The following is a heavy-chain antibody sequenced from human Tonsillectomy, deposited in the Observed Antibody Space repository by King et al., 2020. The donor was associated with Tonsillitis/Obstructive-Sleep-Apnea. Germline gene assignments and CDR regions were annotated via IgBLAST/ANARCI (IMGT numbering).Heavy chain of an antibody. CDR2: IYWDDDK. Sequence: TLKESGPTLVKPPQTLTLTCTFSGFSLGTSGVGVGWIRQPPGKALEWLALIYWDDDKRYSPSLKSRLTITKDTSKNQVVLTMTNMDPVDTATYYCAHLGYCSGGSCYSFDYWGQGTLVTVSS. CDR1: GFSLGTSGVG. CDR3: AHLGYCSGGSCYSFDY. J-gene: IGHJ4*02. V-gene: IGHV2-5*02. D-gene: IGHD2-15*01.